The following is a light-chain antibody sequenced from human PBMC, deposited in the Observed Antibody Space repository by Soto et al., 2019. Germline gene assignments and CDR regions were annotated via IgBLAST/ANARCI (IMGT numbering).Light chain of an antibody. CDR3: QQYGRSHFT. CDR2: DAS. J-gene: IGKJ3*01. Sequence: EIVMTQSPATPSLSPGETATLSCRASQSVSSTYVAWFHQKPGQAPTLLIYDASSRATGVPDRFSASGSGADFTLTISRLEPEDFAVYYCQQYGRSHFTFGPGTKVDIK. CDR1: QSVSSTY. V-gene: IGKV3-20*01.